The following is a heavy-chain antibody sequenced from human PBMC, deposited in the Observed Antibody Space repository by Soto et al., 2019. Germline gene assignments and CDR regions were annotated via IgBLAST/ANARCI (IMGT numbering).Heavy chain of an antibody. CDR3: AKDIYGVSTLYYMDV. D-gene: IGHD2-2*01. CDR2: ISGSGGST. CDR1: GFTFSSYA. J-gene: IGHJ6*03. Sequence: LRLSCAASGFTFSSYAMNWVRQAPGKGLEWVSGISGSGGSTYYADSVKGRFTISRDNSKNTLYLQMNSLRAQGTAVYYCAKDIYGVSTLYYMDVWGQGTTVTVSS. V-gene: IGHV3-23*01.